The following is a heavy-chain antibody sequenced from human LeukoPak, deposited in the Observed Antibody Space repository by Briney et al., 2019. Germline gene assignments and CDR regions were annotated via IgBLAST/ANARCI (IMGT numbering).Heavy chain of an antibody. CDR2: ISSSRSTI. D-gene: IGHD3-10*01. CDR1: GFTFSSYS. CDR3: AREIAIDYYVSGSYVY. Sequence: PGGSLRLSCAASGFTFSSYSMNWVRQAPGKGPEWVSYISSSRSTIYYADSVKGRFTISRDNAKNSLYLQMNSLRDEDTAIYYCAREIAIDYYVSGSYVYWGQGTLVTVSS. J-gene: IGHJ4*02. V-gene: IGHV3-48*02.